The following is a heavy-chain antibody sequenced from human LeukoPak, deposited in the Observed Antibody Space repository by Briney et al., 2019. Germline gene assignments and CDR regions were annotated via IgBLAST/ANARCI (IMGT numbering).Heavy chain of an antibody. CDR3: ARDPTGAY. Sequence: PSETLSLTCTVCGGTISTYYGNLIRQPPGKGLEWIGCTAYSGTAYYNPSLQSRVTMSVHTSKNQISLNLSSVTAADTAVYYCARDPTGAYWGQGTLVTVSS. CDR1: GGTISTYY. J-gene: IGHJ4*02. CDR2: TAYSGTA. V-gene: IGHV4-59*01. D-gene: IGHD4-17*01.